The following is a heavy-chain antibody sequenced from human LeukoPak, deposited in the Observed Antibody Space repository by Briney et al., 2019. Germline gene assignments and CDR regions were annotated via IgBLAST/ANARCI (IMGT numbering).Heavy chain of an antibody. V-gene: IGHV3-23*01. CDR3: AKDNVVVVAASGGAFDI. D-gene: IGHD2-15*01. J-gene: IGHJ3*02. CDR2: ISGSGGST. CDR1: GFTFSSYA. Sequence: GGSLRLSCAASGFTFSSYAMSWVRQAPGKGLEWVSAISGSGGSTYYADSVKGRFTISRDNSKNTLYLQMNSLRAEDTAVYYCAKDNVVVVAASGGAFDIWGQGTMVTVSS.